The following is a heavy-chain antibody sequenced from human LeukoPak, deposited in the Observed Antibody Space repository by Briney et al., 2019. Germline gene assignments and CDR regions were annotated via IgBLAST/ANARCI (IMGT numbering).Heavy chain of an antibody. Sequence: ASVKVSCKASGYTFSGYYMHWVRQAPGQGLEWMGISNPSGGTTGYAQKFQGRVTMTRDTSTSTVYMELSSLKSEDTAVYYCARGLTYYYDSSGHDAFDIWGQGTMVTVSS. V-gene: IGHV1-46*01. D-gene: IGHD3-22*01. J-gene: IGHJ3*02. CDR2: SNPSGGTT. CDR3: ARGLTYYYDSSGHDAFDI. CDR1: GYTFSGYY.